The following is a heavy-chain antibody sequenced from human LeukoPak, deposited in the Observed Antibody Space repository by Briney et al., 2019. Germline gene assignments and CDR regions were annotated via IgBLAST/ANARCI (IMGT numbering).Heavy chain of an antibody. J-gene: IGHJ4*02. V-gene: IGHV3-7*01. D-gene: IGHD2-2*02. CDR3: ARARSIVVVPAVILYYFDY. CDR2: IKQDGSEK. CDR1: GFTFSGYY. Sequence: PGGSLRLSCAASGFTFSGYYMSWVRQAPGKGLEWVANIKQDGSEKYYVDSVKGRFTISRDNAKNSLYLQMNSLRAEDTAVYYCARARSIVVVPAVILYYFDYWGQGTLVTASS.